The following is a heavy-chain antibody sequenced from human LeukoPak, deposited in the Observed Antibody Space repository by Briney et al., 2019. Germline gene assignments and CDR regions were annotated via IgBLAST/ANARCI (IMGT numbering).Heavy chain of an antibody. CDR2: IYYSGST. D-gene: IGHD4-17*01. V-gene: IGHV4-31*11. J-gene: IGHJ3*02. CDR1: GGSFSGYY. Sequence: PSETLSLTCAVYGGSFSGYYWSWIRQHPGKGLEWMGYIYYSGSTYYNPSLKSRVTISVDTSKNQFSLKLSSVTAADTAVYYCARGGMTTVTKSAFDIWGQGTMVTVSS. CDR3: ARGGMTTVTKSAFDI.